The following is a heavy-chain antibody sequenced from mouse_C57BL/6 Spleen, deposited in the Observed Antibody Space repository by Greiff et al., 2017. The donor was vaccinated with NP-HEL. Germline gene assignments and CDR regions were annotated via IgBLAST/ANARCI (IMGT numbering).Heavy chain of an antibody. J-gene: IGHJ2*01. CDR3: AREARTVVNYFDY. V-gene: IGHV1-52*01. Sequence: QVHVKQSGAELVRPGSSVKLSCKASGYTFTSYWMHWVKQRPIQGLEWIGNIDPSDSETHYNQKFKDKATLTVDKSSSTAYMQLSSLTSEDSAVYYCAREARTVVNYFDYWGQGTTLTVSS. CDR2: IDPSDSET. CDR1: GYTFTSYW. D-gene: IGHD1-1*01.